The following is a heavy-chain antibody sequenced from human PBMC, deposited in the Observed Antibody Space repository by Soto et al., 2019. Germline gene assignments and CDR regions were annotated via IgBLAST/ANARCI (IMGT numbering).Heavy chain of an antibody. CDR3: ARDYSSYGPFDY. V-gene: IGHV3-23*01. D-gene: IGHD5-18*01. J-gene: IGHJ4*02. Sequence: GGSLRLSCAASGFTFSNYAVTWVRQAPGKGLEWVSTISGSGGTTYYADSVKGRFTISRDNAKNSLYLQMNSLRAEDTAVYYCARDYSSYGPFDYWGQGTLVTVSS. CDR2: ISGSGGTT. CDR1: GFTFSNYA.